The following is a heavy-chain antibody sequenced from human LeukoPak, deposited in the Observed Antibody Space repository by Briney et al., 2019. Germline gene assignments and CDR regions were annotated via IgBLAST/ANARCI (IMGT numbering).Heavy chain of an antibody. V-gene: IGHV3-21*01. CDR1: GFTFSSYS. CDR2: ISSCISYI. CDR3: ARGDYYDSSGYGY. D-gene: IGHD3-22*01. Sequence: GXSLRLSCAASGFTFSSYSMNWVGQAPGKGVEWVSSISSCISYIYYAASVTGRFTISRDNPKNSLYLQMNSLRAEDTAVYYCARGDYYDSSGYGYWGQGTLVTVSS. J-gene: IGHJ4*02.